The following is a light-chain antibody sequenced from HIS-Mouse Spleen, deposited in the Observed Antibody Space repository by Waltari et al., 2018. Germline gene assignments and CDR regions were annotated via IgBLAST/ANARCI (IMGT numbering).Light chain of an antibody. CDR1: QGISSY. CDR2: AAS. Sequence: DIQLTQSPSFLSASVGDRVTITCRASQGISSYLAWYQQKPGKAPKVLIYAASTLQSGVPSRFSGSGSGTEFTLTISSLQPEDFATYCQQLNSYPYTFGQGTKLEIK. J-gene: IGKJ2*01. CDR3: QQLNSYPYT. V-gene: IGKV1-9*01.